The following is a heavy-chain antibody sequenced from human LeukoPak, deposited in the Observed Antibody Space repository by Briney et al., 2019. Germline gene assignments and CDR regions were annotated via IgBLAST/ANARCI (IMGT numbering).Heavy chain of an antibody. J-gene: IGHJ4*02. CDR3: VKDPYVGGGYHFDS. CDR2: ITGSGGDT. CDR1: GFTFSSYA. Sequence: GGSLRLSCAASGFTFSSYAMNWARQAPGKGLEWVSTITGSGGDTYYADSVKGRFTISRDNSKNTLYLQMNSLRAEDTAIYHCVKDPYVGGGYHFDSWGQGSLVTVSS. V-gene: IGHV3-23*01. D-gene: IGHD3-22*01.